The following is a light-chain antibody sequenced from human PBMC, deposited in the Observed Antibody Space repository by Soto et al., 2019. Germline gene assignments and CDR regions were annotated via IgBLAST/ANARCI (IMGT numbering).Light chain of an antibody. V-gene: IGKV1-8*01. CDR3: QQYYSYPRT. CDR2: AAS. CDR1: QGISSY. Sequence: AIRMTQSPSSLSASTGDRVTITCRASQGISSYLAWYQQKPGKAPKLLIYAASTLQSGVPSRFSGSGSGTDFTPTLSCLPSEDFANYYCQQYYSYPRTFGQGTKVEIK. J-gene: IGKJ1*01.